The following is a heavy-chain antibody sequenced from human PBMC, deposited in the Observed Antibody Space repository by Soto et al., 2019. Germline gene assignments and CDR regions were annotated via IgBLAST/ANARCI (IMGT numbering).Heavy chain of an antibody. CDR1: GFTFSSYG. V-gene: IGHV3-30*18. Sequence: PGGSLRLSCAASGFTFSSYGMHWVRQAPGKGLEWVAVISYDGSNKYYADSVKGRFTISRDNSKNTLYLQMNSLRAEDTAVYYCAKDFRQTADFWSGYLLYYGMDVWGQGTTVTVSS. CDR2: ISYDGSNK. D-gene: IGHD3-3*01. CDR3: AKDFRQTADFWSGYLLYYGMDV. J-gene: IGHJ6*02.